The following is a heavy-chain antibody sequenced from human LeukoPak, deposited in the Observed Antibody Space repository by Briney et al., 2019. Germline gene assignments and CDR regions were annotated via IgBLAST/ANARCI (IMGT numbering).Heavy chain of an antibody. D-gene: IGHD3-3*01. J-gene: IGHJ6*03. CDR3: ARAKYDFWSGYYPPGNNYYYYYMDV. V-gene: IGHV4-34*01. Sequence: PSETLSLTCAVYGGSFSGYYWSWIRQPPGKGLEWIGEINHSGSTNYNPSLKSRVTISVDTSKNQFSLKLSSVTAADTAVYYCARAKYDFWSGYYPPGNNYYYYYMDVWGKGTTVTVSS. CDR1: GGSFSGYY. CDR2: INHSGST.